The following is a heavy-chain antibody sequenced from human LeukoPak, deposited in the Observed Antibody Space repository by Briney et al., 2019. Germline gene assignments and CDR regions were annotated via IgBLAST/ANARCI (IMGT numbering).Heavy chain of an antibody. CDR3: ARVYEGGDY. CDR1: GGSFSGYY. D-gene: IGHD3-3*01. V-gene: IGHV4-34*01. Sequence: PSETLSLTCAVYGGSFSGYYWSWIRQPPGKGLEWIGEINHGGSTNYNPSLKSRVTLSVDTSKNQFSLKLSSVTAADTAVYYCARVYEGGDYWGQGTLVTVSS. CDR2: INHGGST. J-gene: IGHJ4*02.